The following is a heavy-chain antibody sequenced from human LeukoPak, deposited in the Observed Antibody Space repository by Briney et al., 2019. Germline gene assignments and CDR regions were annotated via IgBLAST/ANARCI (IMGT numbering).Heavy chain of an antibody. CDR1: GGSISSSTYY. CDR3: TREVRSAWASFDP. V-gene: IGHV4-39*07. Sequence: PSETLSLTCTVSGGSISSSTYYGGWIRQPPGKGLEWIGSIFYSGRTYYNPSLRSRVTMSVDTSKNQFSLKLTSVTAADTAVYYCTREVRSAWASFDPWGQGTLVIVSS. J-gene: IGHJ5*02. CDR2: IFYSGRT. D-gene: IGHD1-26*01.